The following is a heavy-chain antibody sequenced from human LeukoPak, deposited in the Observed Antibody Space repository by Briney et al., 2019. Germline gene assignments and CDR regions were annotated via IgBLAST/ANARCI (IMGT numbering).Heavy chain of an antibody. Sequence: PSDTLSLTCTVSGGSISSYYWSWIRQPPGKGLEWIGYFFYSGSTNYNPSLKSRVTISVDTSKNQFSLKLSSVTAADTAVYYCARGSGGYHYDHWGQGTLVTVSS. CDR1: GGSISSYY. V-gene: IGHV4-59*07. CDR2: FFYSGST. CDR3: ARGSGGYHYDH. D-gene: IGHD3-22*01. J-gene: IGHJ5*02.